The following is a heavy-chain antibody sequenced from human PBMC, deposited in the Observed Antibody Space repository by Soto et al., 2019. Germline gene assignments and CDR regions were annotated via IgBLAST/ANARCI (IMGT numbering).Heavy chain of an antibody. J-gene: IGHJ6*02. CDR1: GGTFSSYA. CDR3: ASSVAKYYYYGMDV. CDR2: IIPIFGTA. Sequence: QVQLVQSGAEVKKPGSSVKVSCKASGGTFSSYAISWVRQAPGQGLEWMGGIIPIFGTANYAQKFQGRATLXAXEXXSTAYMELSSLRSEGTAVYYWASSVAKYYYYGMDVWGQGTTVTVSS. D-gene: IGHD5-12*01. V-gene: IGHV1-69*12.